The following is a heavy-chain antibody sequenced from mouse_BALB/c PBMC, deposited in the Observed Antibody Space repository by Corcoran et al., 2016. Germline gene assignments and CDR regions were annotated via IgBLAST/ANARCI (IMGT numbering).Heavy chain of an antibody. D-gene: IGHD4-1*01. CDR2: IDPANGNT. Sequence: EVQLQQSGAELVKPGDSVKLSCTASGFNIKDTYMHWVKQRAEQGLEWIGRIDPANGNTKYDPKFQGKATIPADTSSNTAYLQLSSLTSEDTAVYYCANWDWYFDVWGAETTVTVSS. CDR3: ANWDWYFDV. J-gene: IGHJ1*01. CDR1: GFNIKDTY. V-gene: IGHV14-3*02.